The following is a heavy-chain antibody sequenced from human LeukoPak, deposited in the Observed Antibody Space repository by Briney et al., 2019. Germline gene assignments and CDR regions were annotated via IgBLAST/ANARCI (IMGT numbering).Heavy chain of an antibody. J-gene: IGHJ4*02. Sequence: GGSLRLSCAASGFTFSSYTMSWVRQAPGKGLEWVSAISGSGGSTHYADSVKGRFTISRDNSKNTLYLQMNSLRAEDTAVYYCAKANSGSYASFDYWGQGTLVTVSS. V-gene: IGHV3-23*01. CDR2: ISGSGGST. CDR1: GFTFSSYT. D-gene: IGHD1-26*01. CDR3: AKANSGSYASFDY.